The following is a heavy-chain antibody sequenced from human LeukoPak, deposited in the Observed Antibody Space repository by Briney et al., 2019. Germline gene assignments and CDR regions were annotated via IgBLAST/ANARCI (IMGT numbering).Heavy chain of an antibody. Sequence: GGSLRLSCAASGFTFSSYAMSWVRQAPGKGLEWVSAISGSGGSTYYADSVKGRFTISRDNSKNTLYLQMNSLRAEDTAVYYRAKDPLRYFDWLPFHHVDYWGQGTLVTVSS. V-gene: IGHV3-23*01. CDR3: AKDPLRYFDWLPFHHVDY. CDR1: GFTFSSYA. CDR2: ISGSGGST. J-gene: IGHJ4*02. D-gene: IGHD3-9*01.